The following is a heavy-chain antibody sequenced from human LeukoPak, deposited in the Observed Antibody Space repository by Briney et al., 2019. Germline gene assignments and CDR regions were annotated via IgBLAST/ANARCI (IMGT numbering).Heavy chain of an antibody. CDR2: IYYSGST. Sequence: ASETLSLTCTVSGGSISSSSYYWGWIRQPPGKGLEWIGSIYYSGSTNYNPSLKSRVTISVDTSKNQFSLKLSSVTPADTAVYYCAREVPFQPGNYYYMDVWGKGTTVTVSS. J-gene: IGHJ6*03. CDR3: AREVPFQPGNYYYMDV. D-gene: IGHD1-14*01. CDR1: GGSISSSSYY. V-gene: IGHV4-39*07.